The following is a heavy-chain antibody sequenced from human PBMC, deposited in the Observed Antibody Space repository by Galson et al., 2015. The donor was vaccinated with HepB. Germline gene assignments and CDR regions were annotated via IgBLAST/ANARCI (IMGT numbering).Heavy chain of an antibody. CDR2: ISYDGSNK. D-gene: IGHD6-19*01. J-gene: IGHJ6*04. CDR3: ARDLGDAASGWPFHYYYYGMDV. Sequence: SLRLSCAASGFTFSSYAMHWVRQAPGKGLEWVAVISYDGSNKYYADSVKGRFTISRDNSKNTLHLQMNSLRAEDTAVYYCARDLGDAASGWPFHYYYYGMDVWGKGTPATASP. V-gene: IGHV3-30-3*01. CDR1: GFTFSSYA.